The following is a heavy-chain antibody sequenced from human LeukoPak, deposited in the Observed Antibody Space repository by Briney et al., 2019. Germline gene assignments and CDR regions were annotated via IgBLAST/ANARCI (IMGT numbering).Heavy chain of an antibody. J-gene: IGHJ4*02. Sequence: GASLKISCKASGYRFINYWVGWVRQMPGKGLEWMGIIYPGDSDTRYSPSFKGQVTISADKSISTAYLQWSSLKASDTAMYYCARQGGDYQIFDSWGQGTLVTVSS. D-gene: IGHD4-17*01. V-gene: IGHV5-51*01. CDR2: IYPGDSDT. CDR1: GYRFINYW. CDR3: ARQGGDYQIFDS.